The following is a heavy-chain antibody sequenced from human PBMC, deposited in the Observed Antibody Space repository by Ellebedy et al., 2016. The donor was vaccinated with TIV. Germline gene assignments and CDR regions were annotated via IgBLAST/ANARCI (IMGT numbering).Heavy chain of an antibody. CDR3: ARNWGPL. Sequence: GESLKISCVASGFTFSNYAMNWVRQAPGKGLEWVSYISSSGKSIYYADSVKGRFTISRDNAKNSLYLQMNSLRAEDTAVYYCARNWGPLWGQGTLVTVSS. D-gene: IGHD3-16*01. CDR1: GFTFSNYA. V-gene: IGHV3-48*03. J-gene: IGHJ4*02. CDR2: ISSSGKSI.